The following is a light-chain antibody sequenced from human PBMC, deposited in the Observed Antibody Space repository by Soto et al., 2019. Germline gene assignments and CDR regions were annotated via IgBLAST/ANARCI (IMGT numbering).Light chain of an antibody. CDR3: QQYNSYPPT. CDR1: QSISSW. Sequence: DIQMTQSPSTLSASVGDRVTITCRASQSISSWLAWYQQKPGKAPKLLIYDASSLESGVPSRFSGSGSGTEFTLTISSLQPDDFATYYCQQYNSYPPTVVPGTKVDIK. J-gene: IGKJ3*01. CDR2: DAS. V-gene: IGKV1-5*01.